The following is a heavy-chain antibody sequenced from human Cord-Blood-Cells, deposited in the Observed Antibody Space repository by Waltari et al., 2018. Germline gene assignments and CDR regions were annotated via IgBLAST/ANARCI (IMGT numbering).Heavy chain of an antibody. J-gene: IGHJ4*02. CDR2: INHSGST. Sequence: QVQLQQWGAGLLKPSETLSLTCAVYGGSFSGYYWSWIRQPPGKGLEWIGEINHSGSTNYNPARKSRVTISVDTSKNQCSLKLSSVTAADTAVYYCARVEEYYDFWSGYNSALFDYWGQGTLVTVSS. CDR3: ARVEEYYDFWSGYNSALFDY. D-gene: IGHD3-3*01. CDR1: GGSFSGYY. V-gene: IGHV4-34*01.